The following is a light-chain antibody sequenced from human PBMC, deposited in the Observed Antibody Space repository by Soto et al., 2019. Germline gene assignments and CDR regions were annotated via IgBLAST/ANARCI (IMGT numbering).Light chain of an antibody. J-gene: IGKJ4*01. Sequence: VMSQAPATLSVSPGERATLSCRASQSVSSNLAWYQQKPGQAPRLLFYGASTRAAGIPARFSGSGSGTEFTLTMSSLQSEDFAVYYCQQYNSWPLTFGGGTKVDIK. V-gene: IGKV3-15*01. CDR2: GAS. CDR3: QQYNSWPLT. CDR1: QSVSSN.